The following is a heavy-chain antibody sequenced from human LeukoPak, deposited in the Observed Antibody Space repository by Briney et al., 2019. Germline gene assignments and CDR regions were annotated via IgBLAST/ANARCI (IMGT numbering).Heavy chain of an antibody. V-gene: IGHV3-23*01. CDR3: AKLHDFWSGYSYY. D-gene: IGHD3-3*01. CDR2: ISGSGGST. Sequence: GGSLRLSCAASGFTFSSYAMSWVRQAPGKGLEWVSAISGSGGSTYYADSVKGRFTTSRDNSKNTLYLQMNSLRAEDTAVYYCAKLHDFWSGYSYYWGQGTLVTVSS. CDR1: GFTFSSYA. J-gene: IGHJ4*02.